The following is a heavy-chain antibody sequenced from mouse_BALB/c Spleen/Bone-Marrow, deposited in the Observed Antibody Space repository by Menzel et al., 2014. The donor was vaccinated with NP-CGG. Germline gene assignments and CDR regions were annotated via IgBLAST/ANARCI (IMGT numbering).Heavy chain of an antibody. V-gene: IGHV1S46*01. CDR3: ARSTGYYVGTWFAY. J-gene: IGHJ3*01. D-gene: IGHD2-3*01. Sequence: EVKLVESGPELVKPGASVKMSCKASGYTFNDYYMKWVKQSPGKSLEWIGYIIPNNGDTFYNQKFKGKATLTVDKSSSTAYMQLNSLTSEDSAVYYCARSTGYYVGTWFAYWGQGTLVTVSA. CDR2: IIPNNGDT. CDR1: GYTFNDYY.